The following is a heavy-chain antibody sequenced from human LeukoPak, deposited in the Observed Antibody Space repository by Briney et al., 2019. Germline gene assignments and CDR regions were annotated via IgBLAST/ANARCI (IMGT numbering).Heavy chain of an antibody. Sequence: GGSLRLSCAASGFTFSSYAMSWVRQAPGKGLEWVSGISGSGVNTYYADSVKGRFTISRDNSKNTLYLQMNSLRAEDTAVYYCARGGRQWQDYWGQGTLVTVSS. CDR1: GFTFSSYA. V-gene: IGHV3-23*01. CDR3: ARGGRQWQDY. CDR2: ISGSGVNT. J-gene: IGHJ4*02. D-gene: IGHD6-19*01.